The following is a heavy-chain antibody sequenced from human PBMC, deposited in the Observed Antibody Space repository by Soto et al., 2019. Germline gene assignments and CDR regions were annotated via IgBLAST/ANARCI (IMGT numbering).Heavy chain of an antibody. Sequence: EGSLRLSCAASGFTFGTYGMHWVRQAPGKGLEWVAVIWYDGSIKYHADSVKGRFTISRDNSKNTVYLQMNSLRDEDTAVYYCARATSGSFDALDMWGQGTMVTVSS. CDR2: IWYDGSIK. CDR1: GFTFGTYG. V-gene: IGHV3-33*01. CDR3: ARATSGSFDALDM. D-gene: IGHD1-26*01. J-gene: IGHJ3*02.